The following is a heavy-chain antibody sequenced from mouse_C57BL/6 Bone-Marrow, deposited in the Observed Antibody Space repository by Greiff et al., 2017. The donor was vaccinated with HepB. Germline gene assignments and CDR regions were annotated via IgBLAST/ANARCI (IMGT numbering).Heavy chain of an antibody. CDR2: IYPGDGDT. D-gene: IGHD6-2*01. J-gene: IGHJ4*01. V-gene: IGHV1-82*01. Sequence: VQGVESGPELVKPGASVKISCKASGYAFSSSWMNWVKQRPGKGLEWIGRIYPGDGDTNYNGKFKGKATLTADKSSSTAYMQLSSLTSEDSAVYFCRLWEDYYAMDYWGQGTSVTVSS. CDR3: RLWEDYYAMDY. CDR1: GYAFSSSW.